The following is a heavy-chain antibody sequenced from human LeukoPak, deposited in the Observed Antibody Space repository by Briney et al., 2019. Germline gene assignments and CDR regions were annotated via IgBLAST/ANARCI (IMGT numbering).Heavy chain of an antibody. Sequence: SETLSLTCTVSGGSISSYYWSWIRQPAGKGLEWIGRIYTSGSTNYNPSLKSRVTMSVDTSKNQFSLKLSSVTAADTAVYYCARAHYDILTGYYHDAFDIWGQGTMVTVSS. CDR1: GGSISSYY. CDR2: IYTSGST. V-gene: IGHV4-4*07. J-gene: IGHJ3*02. CDR3: ARAHYDILTGYYHDAFDI. D-gene: IGHD3-9*01.